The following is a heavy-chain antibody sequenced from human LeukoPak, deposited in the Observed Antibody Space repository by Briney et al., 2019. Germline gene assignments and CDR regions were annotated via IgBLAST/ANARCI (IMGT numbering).Heavy chain of an antibody. J-gene: IGHJ4*02. CDR2: TCDSANT. D-gene: IGHD6-19*01. V-gene: IGHV4-59*01. CDR1: GGSFSNYC. CDR3: ARWHDSGRYFDY. Sequence: PSETLSLTCTVSGGSFSNYCWNWMRQSPGKGLEWIGYTCDSANTYYNPSLKSRVTISVDTSKNQFSLKLTSTTAADTAVYYCARWHDSGRYFDYWGRGTSVTVSP.